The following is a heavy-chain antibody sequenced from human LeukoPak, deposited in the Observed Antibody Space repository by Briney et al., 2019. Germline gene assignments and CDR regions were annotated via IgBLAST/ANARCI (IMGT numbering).Heavy chain of an antibody. CDR3: ATDRDNSYGSGSYEY. CDR1: GFNFRSYE. J-gene: IGHJ4*02. Sequence: QPGGSLRLSCAASGFNFRSYEMNWVRQVPGKGLECVSYISSSSTTIFYSDSVQGRFTISRDNVKNSLYLQMNSLRAEDTAVYHCATDRDNSYGSGSYEYWGQGTLVAVS. CDR2: ISSSSTTI. V-gene: IGHV3-48*03. D-gene: IGHD3-10*01.